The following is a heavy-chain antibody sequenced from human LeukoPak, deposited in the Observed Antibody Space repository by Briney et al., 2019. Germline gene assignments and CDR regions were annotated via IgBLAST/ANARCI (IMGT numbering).Heavy chain of an antibody. CDR1: GFTFSSYW. CDR2: INGDGSDT. Sequence: GGSLRLSCEASGFTFSSYWMHWVRQAPGKGPVWVSRINGDGSDTTYVDSVKGRFTISRDNARNTLFLQMNSLRAEDTAVYYCRADYGGNSGGFDYWGQGTLVTVSS. D-gene: IGHD4-23*01. J-gene: IGHJ4*02. CDR3: RADYGGNSGGFDY. V-gene: IGHV3-74*01.